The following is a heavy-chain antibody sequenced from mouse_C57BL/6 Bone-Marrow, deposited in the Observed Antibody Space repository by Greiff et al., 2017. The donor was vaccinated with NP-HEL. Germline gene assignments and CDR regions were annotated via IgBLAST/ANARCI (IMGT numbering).Heavy chain of an antibody. CDR2: IYPGDGDT. Sequence: QVQLQQSGAELVKPGASVKISCKASGYAFSSYWMNWVKERPGKGLEWIGQIYPGDGDTTYNGKFKGKATLTADKSSSTAYMQVSSLASEDSAVYFCAIGDYGSSRFGYAMDYWGQGTSVTVSS. CDR1: GYAFSSYW. V-gene: IGHV1-80*01. D-gene: IGHD1-1*01. CDR3: AIGDYGSSRFGYAMDY. J-gene: IGHJ4*01.